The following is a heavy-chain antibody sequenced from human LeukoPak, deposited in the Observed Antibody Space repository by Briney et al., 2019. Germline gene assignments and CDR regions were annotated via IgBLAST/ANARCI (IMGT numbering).Heavy chain of an antibody. D-gene: IGHD3-3*01. J-gene: IGHJ4*02. CDR3: ARHARIGATPFDY. CDR1: GYTFISYY. Sequence: GSVKVSCTASGYTFISYYMHWVRQAPGQGLEWMGVINSSGGTSAYAHHFQGRVTITRDTSTSTFYMELSRLRAEGTAVYYCARHARIGATPFDYWGEGTLGTVSS. CDR2: INSSGGTS. V-gene: IGHV1-46*01.